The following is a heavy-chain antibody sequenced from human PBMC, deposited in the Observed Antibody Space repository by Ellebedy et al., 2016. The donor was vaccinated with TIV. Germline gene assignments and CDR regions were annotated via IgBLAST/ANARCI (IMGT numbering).Heavy chain of an antibody. Sequence: GGSLRLSXAASGFTFSTYSMNWVRQAPGKGLEWVSYISSRSDTIYYADSVKGRFTISRDNAKNSLYLQMDSLRDEDTAVYYCARGGSAWAGFDYWGQGTPVTVSS. D-gene: IGHD6-19*01. V-gene: IGHV3-48*02. CDR1: GFTFSTYS. CDR3: ARGGSAWAGFDY. J-gene: IGHJ4*02. CDR2: ISSRSDTI.